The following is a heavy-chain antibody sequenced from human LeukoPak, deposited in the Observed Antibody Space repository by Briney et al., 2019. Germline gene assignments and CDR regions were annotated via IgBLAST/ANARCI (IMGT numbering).Heavy chain of an antibody. V-gene: IGHV4-59*01. Sequence: PSETLSLTCTVSGGSISSYYWSWIRQPPGKGLEWIGYIYYSGSTNYNPSLKSRVTISVDTSKNQLSLKLSSVTAADTAVYYCARGRSSMVRGYYYYYIDVWGKGTTVTISS. CDR1: GGSISSYY. J-gene: IGHJ6*03. D-gene: IGHD3-10*01. CDR2: IYYSGST. CDR3: ARGRSSMVRGYYYYYIDV.